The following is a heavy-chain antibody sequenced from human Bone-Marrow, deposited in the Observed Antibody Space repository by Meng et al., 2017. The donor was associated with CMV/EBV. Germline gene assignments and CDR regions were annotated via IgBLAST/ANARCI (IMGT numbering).Heavy chain of an antibody. Sequence: ASVKVSCKASGYTFTGYYMHWVRQAPGQGLEWMGWINPNSGGTNYAQKFQGRVTMTRDTSISTAYMELSSLRAEDTAVYYCARDGDDIVVVPAEMDVWGQGTTVTVSS. CDR1: GYTFTGYY. V-gene: IGHV1-2*02. CDR2: INPNSGGT. CDR3: ARDGDDIVVVPAEMDV. D-gene: IGHD2-2*01. J-gene: IGHJ6*02.